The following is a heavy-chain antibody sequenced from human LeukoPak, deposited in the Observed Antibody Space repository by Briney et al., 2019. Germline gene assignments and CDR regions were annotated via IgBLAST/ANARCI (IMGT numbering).Heavy chain of an antibody. CDR1: GGSICSYY. Sequence: PSETLSLTCTVSGGSICSYYWSWIRQPPGKGLEWIGYIYYSGSTNYNPSLKSRVTISVDTSKNQFSLKLSSVTAADTAVYYCARYYDYVWGSFAGNAFDIWGQGTMVTVSS. CDR3: ARYYDYVWGSFAGNAFDI. CDR2: IYYSGST. D-gene: IGHD3-16*01. J-gene: IGHJ3*02. V-gene: IGHV4-59*08.